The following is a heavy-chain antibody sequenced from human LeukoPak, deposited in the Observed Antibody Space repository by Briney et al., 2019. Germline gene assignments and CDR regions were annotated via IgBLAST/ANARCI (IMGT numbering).Heavy chain of an antibody. CDR3: ASSGLDPYSGYDFNWFDP. J-gene: IGHJ5*02. CDR2: IYGSGSTR. Sequence: GGSLRLSCAASGFTFSTYAMNWVRQAPGKGLEWVSGIYGSGSTRYYADSVKGRFTISRDNSQNTLYLQMNSLRAEDTAVYYCASSGLDPYSGYDFNWFDPWGQGTLVTVSS. V-gene: IGHV3-23*05. CDR1: GFTFSTYA. D-gene: IGHD5-12*01.